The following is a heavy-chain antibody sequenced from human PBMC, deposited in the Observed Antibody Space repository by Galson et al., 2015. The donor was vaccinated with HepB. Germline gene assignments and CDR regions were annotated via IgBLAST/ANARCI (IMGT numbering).Heavy chain of an antibody. D-gene: IGHD6-19*01. V-gene: IGHV3-73*01. CDR3: ARLGDLSGYSSL. CDR2: LRSTANSHAT. CDR1: GFTFSGSA. J-gene: IGHJ4*02. Sequence: SLRLSCAASGFTFSGSALHWVRQASGKGLEWVGRLRSTANSHATAYTASLKGRFTISRDDSKNTAYLHMNSLKTEDTAVYYCARLGDLSGYSSLWGQGTLVTVSS.